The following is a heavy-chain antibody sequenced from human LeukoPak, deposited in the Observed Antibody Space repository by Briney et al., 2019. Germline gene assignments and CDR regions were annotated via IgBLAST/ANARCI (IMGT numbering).Heavy chain of an antibody. V-gene: IGHV3-15*01. Sequence: GGSLRLSCAASGVVFSAAWMTWVRQAPGKGLEWGGHISNKTYGGTTDYAAPVKDRFIISRDDSKNTLYLQMNRLRTDDTAVYYCPRGLCSSTACYQRPFDFWGQGMLVTVSS. D-gene: IGHD2-2*01. CDR1: GVVFSAAW. CDR2: ISNKTYGGTT. CDR3: PRGLCSSTACYQRPFDF. J-gene: IGHJ4*02.